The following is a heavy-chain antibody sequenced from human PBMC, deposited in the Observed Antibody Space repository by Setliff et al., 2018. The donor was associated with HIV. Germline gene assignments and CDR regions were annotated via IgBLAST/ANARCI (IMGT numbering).Heavy chain of an antibody. CDR1: GYTFTSYA. V-gene: IGHV1-3*03. D-gene: IGHD3-22*01. CDR3: ARERDSSGYQFDP. Sequence: ASVKVSCKASGYTFTSYAIHWVRQAPGQRLEWMGWINAGNGNTKYSQEFQGRVTITRDTSASTAYMELSSLKSEDMAVYYCARERDSSGYQFDPWGQGTLVTVSS. J-gene: IGHJ5*02. CDR2: INAGNGNT.